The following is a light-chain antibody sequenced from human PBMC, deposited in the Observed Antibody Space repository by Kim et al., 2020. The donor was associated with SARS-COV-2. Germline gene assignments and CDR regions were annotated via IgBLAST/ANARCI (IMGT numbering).Light chain of an antibody. Sequence: SVSPGQTASITGSGDKLGDKYACWYQQKPGQSPVLVIYQDSKRPSGTPERFSGSNSGNTATLTISGTQAMDEADYYCQAWDSSTGVFGGGTQLTVL. CDR3: QAWDSSTGV. CDR2: QDS. J-gene: IGLJ2*01. CDR1: KLGDKY. V-gene: IGLV3-1*01.